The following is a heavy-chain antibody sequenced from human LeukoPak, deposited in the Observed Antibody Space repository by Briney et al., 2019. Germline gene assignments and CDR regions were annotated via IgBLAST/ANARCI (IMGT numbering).Heavy chain of an antibody. V-gene: IGHV4-34*01. D-gene: IGHD3-16*01. Sequence: SSETLSLTCGVSGASFSAYYWSWIRLPPGKGLEWIAEVNNSGDTHYNPSLKSRVTISVDTSKNQFSLRVTSATAADTATYYCARRQRISRMSWGDFWGQGTLVIVSS. CDR1: GASFSAYY. CDR2: VNNSGDT. J-gene: IGHJ4*02. CDR3: ARRQRISRMSWGDF.